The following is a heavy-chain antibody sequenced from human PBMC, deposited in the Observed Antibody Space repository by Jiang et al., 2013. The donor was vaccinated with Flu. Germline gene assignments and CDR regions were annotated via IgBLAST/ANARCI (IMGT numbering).Heavy chain of an antibody. CDR3: ARQPGLSSSPQLYYYYYGMDV. V-gene: IGHV4-39*01. J-gene: IGHJ6*02. D-gene: IGHD6-6*01. Sequence: EWIGSIYYSGSTYYNPSLKSRVTISVDTSKNQFSLKLSSVTAAGTAVYYCARQPGLSSSPQLYYYYYGMDVWGQGTTVTVSS. CDR2: IYYSGST.